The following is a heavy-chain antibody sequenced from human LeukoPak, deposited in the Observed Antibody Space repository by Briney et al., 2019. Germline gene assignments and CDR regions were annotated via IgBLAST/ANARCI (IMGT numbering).Heavy chain of an antibody. CDR2: INPNSGGT. CDR3: ARDPTTVTTGYYFDY. CDR1: GYTFTGYY. D-gene: IGHD4-17*01. J-gene: IGHJ4*02. V-gene: IGHV1-2*02. Sequence: ASVKVSFKASGYTFTGYYMHWVRQAPGQGLEWMGWINPNSGGTNYAQKFQGRVTMTRDTSISTAYMELSRLRSDDTAVYYCARDPTTVTTGYYFDYWGQGTLVTVSS.